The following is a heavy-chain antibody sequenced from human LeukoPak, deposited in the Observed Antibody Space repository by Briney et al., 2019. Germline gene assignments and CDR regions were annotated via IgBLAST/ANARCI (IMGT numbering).Heavy chain of an antibody. Sequence: GGSLRLSCADSGFTFSSYSMNWVRQAPGKGLEWVSSISSSSSYIYYADSVKGRFTISRDNAKNSLYLQMNSLRAEDTAVYYCARDLSGGYYYGMDVWGQGTTVTVSS. V-gene: IGHV3-21*01. CDR3: ARDLSGGYYYGMDV. J-gene: IGHJ6*02. D-gene: IGHD3-10*01. CDR1: GFTFSSYS. CDR2: ISSSSSYI.